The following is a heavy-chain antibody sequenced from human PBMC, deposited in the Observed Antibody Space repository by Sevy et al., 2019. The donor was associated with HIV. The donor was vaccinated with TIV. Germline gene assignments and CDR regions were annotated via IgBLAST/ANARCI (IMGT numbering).Heavy chain of an antibody. CDR3: ARSSGGSPLGYYYGIDV. Sequence: GGSLRISCAASGFTFSSYSMNWVRQAPGKGLEWVSYISSSSSTIYYADSVKGRFTISRDNAKNSLYLQMNSLRDEDTAVYYCARSSGGSPLGYYYGIDVRGQGTTVTVSS. CDR2: ISSSSSTI. CDR1: GFTFSSYS. V-gene: IGHV3-48*02. D-gene: IGHD2-15*01. J-gene: IGHJ6*02.